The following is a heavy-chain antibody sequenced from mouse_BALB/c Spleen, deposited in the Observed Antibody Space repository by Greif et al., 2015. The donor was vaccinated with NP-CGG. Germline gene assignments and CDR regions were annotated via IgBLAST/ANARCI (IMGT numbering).Heavy chain of an antibody. Sequence: EVHLVESGGGLVKPGGSLKLSCAASGFTFSSYAMSWVRQTPEKRLEWVATISSGGSYTYYPDSVKGRFTISRDNAKNTLYLQMSSLRSEDTAMYYCARLGGYAMDYWGQGTSVTVSS. CDR3: ARLGGYAMDY. V-gene: IGHV5-9-3*01. CDR1: GFTFSSYA. J-gene: IGHJ4*01. CDR2: ISSGGSYT.